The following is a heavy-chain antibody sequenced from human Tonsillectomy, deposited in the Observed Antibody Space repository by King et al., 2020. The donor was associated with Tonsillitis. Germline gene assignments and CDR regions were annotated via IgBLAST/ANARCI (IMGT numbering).Heavy chain of an antibody. J-gene: IGHJ6*03. CDR3: ARRAPYYYHMDV. Sequence: QLQESGPGLVKPSETLSLTCTVSGVSISGNYWSWIRQPPGRGLEWIGYIFYSGSTNYNPSLRSRVTISVDTSKNRFSLKLSSVTAADTAVYYCARRAPYYYHMDVWGKGTTVTVS. CDR1: GVSISGNY. V-gene: IGHV4-59*08. CDR2: IFYSGST.